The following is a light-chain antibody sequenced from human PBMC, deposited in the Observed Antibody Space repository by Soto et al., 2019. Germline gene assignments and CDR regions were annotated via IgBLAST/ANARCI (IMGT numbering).Light chain of an antibody. CDR2: EGS. Sequence: ALTQPASVSGSPGQSITISCTGTSSDVGSYNLVSWYQQHPGKAPKLMIYEGSKRPSGVSNRFSGSKSGNTASLTISGLQAEDEADYYCCSYAGSSTFYVFGTGTKVTVL. V-gene: IGLV2-23*01. CDR1: SSDVGSYNL. J-gene: IGLJ1*01. CDR3: CSYAGSSTFYV.